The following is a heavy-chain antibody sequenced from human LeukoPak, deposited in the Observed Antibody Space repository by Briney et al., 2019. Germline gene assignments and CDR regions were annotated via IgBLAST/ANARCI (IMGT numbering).Heavy chain of an antibody. V-gene: IGHV4-30-4*08. CDR2: IYYSGST. D-gene: IGHD2-15*01. J-gene: IGHJ5*02. Sequence: PSETLSLTCTVSGGSISSGDYYSSWIRQPPGKGLEWIGYIYYSGSTYYNPSLKSRVTISVDTSKNQFSLKLSSVPAADTAVYYCARGGSHLVVPDWFDPWGQGTLVTVSS. CDR3: ARGGSHLVVPDWFDP. CDR1: GGSISSGDYY.